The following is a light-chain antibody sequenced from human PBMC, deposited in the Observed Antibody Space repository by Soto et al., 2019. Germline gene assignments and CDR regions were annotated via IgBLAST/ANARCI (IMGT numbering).Light chain of an antibody. CDR1: QSISSY. Sequence: DIQMTQSPSSLSASVGDRVTITCRASQSISSYLNWYQQKPGKAPNLLIFAASSLQSGVPSRFSGSGSGTDFTLTISSLQAEDSATYYCQETHSGPPCTFGQGTKLEIK. CDR3: QETHSGPPCT. CDR2: AAS. J-gene: IGKJ2*02. V-gene: IGKV1-39*01.